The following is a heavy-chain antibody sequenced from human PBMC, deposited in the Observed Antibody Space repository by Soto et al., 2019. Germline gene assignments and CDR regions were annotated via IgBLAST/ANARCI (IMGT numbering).Heavy chain of an antibody. D-gene: IGHD2-8*02. CDR2: IVDSGGST. CDR3: AKATATGGGAFDI. CDR1: GFAFSTYA. Sequence: GSLRLSCAASGFAFSTYAMNWVRQAPGKGLEWVSGIVDSGGSTHYEDSVKGRFTISRDRSKNTLYLQMNSLTAGDTAMYYCAKATATGGGAFDICGQGTMVTVSS. V-gene: IGHV3-23*01. J-gene: IGHJ3*02.